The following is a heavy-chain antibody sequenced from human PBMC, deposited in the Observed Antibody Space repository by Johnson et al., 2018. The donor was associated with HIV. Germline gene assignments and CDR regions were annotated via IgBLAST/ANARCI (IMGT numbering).Heavy chain of an antibody. D-gene: IGHD6-19*01. CDR2: IYSGGST. Sequence: VQLVESGGGLVQPGGSLRLSCAASGFTVSSNYMSWVRQAPGKGLEWVSVIYSGGSTYYADSVKGRFTISRDNSKKTLHLQMSSLGGDDTAIYYCAKVIALAGRPDAFDVWGRGTVVTVSS. J-gene: IGHJ3*01. CDR3: AKVIALAGRPDAFDV. V-gene: IGHV3-66*01. CDR1: GFTVSSNY.